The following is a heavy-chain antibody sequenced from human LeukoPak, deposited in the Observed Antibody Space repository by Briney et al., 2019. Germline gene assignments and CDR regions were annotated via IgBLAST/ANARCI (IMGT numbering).Heavy chain of an antibody. V-gene: IGHV1-69*13. Sequence: GASVKVSCMASGGTFSSYAISWVRQAPGQGLEWMGGIIPIFGTANYAQKFQGRVTITADESTSTAYMELSSLRSEDTAVYYCARDLFYKKDSSGYGWGQGTLVTVSS. CDR1: GGTFSSYA. J-gene: IGHJ4*02. CDR3: ARDLFYKKDSSGYG. CDR2: IIPIFGTA. D-gene: IGHD3-22*01.